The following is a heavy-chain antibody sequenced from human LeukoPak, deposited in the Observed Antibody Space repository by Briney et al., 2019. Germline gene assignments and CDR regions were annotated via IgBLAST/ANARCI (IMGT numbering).Heavy chain of an antibody. V-gene: IGHV3-21*01. J-gene: IGHJ5*02. Sequence: GGSLRLSCAASGFTFSSYSMNWVRQAPGKGLEWVSSITRSSTPTYYTDSVRGRFTISRDNAKNSLYLQMDSLRAEDTAVYYCARDNWNDAPGGFDPWGQGTLVTVSS. CDR2: ITRSSTPT. CDR3: ARDNWNDAPGGFDP. D-gene: IGHD1-20*01. CDR1: GFTFSSYS.